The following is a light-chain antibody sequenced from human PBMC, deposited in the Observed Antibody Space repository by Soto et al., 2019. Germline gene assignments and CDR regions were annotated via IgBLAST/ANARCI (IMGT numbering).Light chain of an antibody. CDR1: SSDVGSYNL. J-gene: IGLJ1*01. CDR2: EGS. Sequence: QSALTQPASVSGSPGQSITISCTGTSSDVGSYNLVSWYQQHPGKAPKLMIYEGSKRPSGVSNRFSGSKSGNTASLTISGLQDEDEADYYCCSYAGSSTFYVFGTGTKLTVL. V-gene: IGLV2-23*01. CDR3: CSYAGSSTFYV.